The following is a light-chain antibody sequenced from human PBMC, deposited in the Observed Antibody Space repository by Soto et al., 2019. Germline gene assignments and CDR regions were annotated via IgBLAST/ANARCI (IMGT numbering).Light chain of an antibody. CDR2: GAS. Sequence: DIQMTQSPSSVSASVGDRVTITCRASQAINSWLAWYQQKPGKAPKLLIYGASSLQSGVPSRFSGSESGTDLTLAISNLQSEDFATYYCQQANSFPYTFGQGTKLEIK. CDR1: QAINSW. V-gene: IGKV1D-12*01. J-gene: IGKJ2*01. CDR3: QQANSFPYT.